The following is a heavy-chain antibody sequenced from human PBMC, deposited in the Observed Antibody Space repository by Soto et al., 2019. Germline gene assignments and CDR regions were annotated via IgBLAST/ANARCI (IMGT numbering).Heavy chain of an antibody. J-gene: IGHJ5*02. D-gene: IGHD3-22*01. V-gene: IGHV3-33*01. Sequence: GESLKISCAASGFTFSSYGMHWVRQAPGKGLEWVAVIWYDGSNKYYADSVKGRFTISRDNSKNTLYLQMNSLRAEDTAVYYCAREVEDYYDSSGYYHLGWFDPWGQGTLVTVSS. CDR1: GFTFSSYG. CDR3: AREVEDYYDSSGYYHLGWFDP. CDR2: IWYDGSNK.